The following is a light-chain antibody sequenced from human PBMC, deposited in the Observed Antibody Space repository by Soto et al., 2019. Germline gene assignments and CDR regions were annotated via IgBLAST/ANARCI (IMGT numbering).Light chain of an antibody. CDR1: QSVSSSY. J-gene: IGKJ2*01. CDR2: GAS. V-gene: IGKV3-20*01. Sequence: EIVLTQSPGTLSLSPGERATLSCRASQSVSSSYLAWYQQKPGQAPRLLSYGASSRATGIPDRFSGSGSGTEFTLAISRLEPEDFAVYYCQQYGSSPSTCGQGTKLEIK. CDR3: QQYGSSPST.